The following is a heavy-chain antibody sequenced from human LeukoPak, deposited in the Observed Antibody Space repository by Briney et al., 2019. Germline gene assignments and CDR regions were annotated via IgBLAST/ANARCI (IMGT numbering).Heavy chain of an antibody. D-gene: IGHD3-10*01. CDR2: IYYSGST. J-gene: IGHJ4*02. Sequence: SETLSLTCTVSGGSISSYYWSWIRQPPGKGLEWIGYIYYSGSTKYKPSLKSRVTISVDTSKNHFSLKLNSVTAADTAVYYCARQGLIYYGSGSYYAYWGQGTLVTVSS. V-gene: IGHV4-59*08. CDR1: GGSISSYY. CDR3: ARQGLIYYGSGSYYAY.